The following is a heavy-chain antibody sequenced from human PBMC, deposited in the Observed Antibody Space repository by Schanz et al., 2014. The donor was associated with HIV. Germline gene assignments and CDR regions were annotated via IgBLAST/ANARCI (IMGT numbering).Heavy chain of an antibody. CDR3: AREGSNYYGPGSYYKTYGMDV. CDR1: GFTFSSYG. Sequence: QVQLVESGGGVVQPGRSLRLSCAASGFTFSSYGMHWVRQAPGKGLEWVAVIWYDGSNKYYADSVKGRFTISRDNSKNTLYLQMNSLRAEDTAVYYCAREGSNYYGPGSYYKTYGMDVWGQGTTVTVSS. CDR2: IWYDGSNK. V-gene: IGHV3-33*01. J-gene: IGHJ6*02. D-gene: IGHD3-10*01.